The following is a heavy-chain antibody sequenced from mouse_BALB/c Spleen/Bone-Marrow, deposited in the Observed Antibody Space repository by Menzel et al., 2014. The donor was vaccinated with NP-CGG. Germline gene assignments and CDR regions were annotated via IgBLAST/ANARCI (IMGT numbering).Heavy chain of an antibody. CDR2: IHPNSGNT. CDR3: SRHHRYAYYFDY. J-gene: IGHJ2*01. V-gene: IGHV1S130*01. CDR1: GYTFTNSW. Sequence: QVQLQQSGSVLVRPGASVKLSCKASGYTFTNSWMHWAKQRPGQGLEWIGEIHPNSGNTNYSENFEGKATLTVDTSSTTAYVDLSSLTSEDSAVYYCSRHHRYAYYFDYWGQGTALTVSS. D-gene: IGHD2-14*01.